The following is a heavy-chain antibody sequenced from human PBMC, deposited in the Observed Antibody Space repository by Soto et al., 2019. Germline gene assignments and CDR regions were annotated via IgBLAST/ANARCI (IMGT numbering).Heavy chain of an antibody. Sequence: QVQLVQSGAEVKKPGASVKVSCKASGYTFTSYGISWVRQAPGQGLEWMGWISAYNGNTNYAQKLQGRVTMTTDTSTSAGYMVLRSLRSDDTAVYYCARAFQDTFFRVVMGFDYWGQGTLVTVSS. J-gene: IGHJ4*02. CDR2: ISAYNGNT. V-gene: IGHV1-18*01. D-gene: IGHD3-3*01. CDR3: ARAFQDTFFRVVMGFDY. CDR1: GYTFTSYG.